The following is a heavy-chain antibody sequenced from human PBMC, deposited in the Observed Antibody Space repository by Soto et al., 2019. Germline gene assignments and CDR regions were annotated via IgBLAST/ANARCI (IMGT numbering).Heavy chain of an antibody. CDR3: AKQWSSYAHQNWFDP. Sequence: ESLKISCKGSGYSFTSYWIGWVRQIPGKGLECMGFIYPGDSDTTYSPSFQGHVTISADKYSSTAYLQWSSLKASDTAMYYCAKQWSSYAHQNWFDPWGQGTLVTVSS. D-gene: IGHD6-19*01. J-gene: IGHJ5*02. V-gene: IGHV5-51*01. CDR1: GYSFTSYW. CDR2: IYPGDSDT.